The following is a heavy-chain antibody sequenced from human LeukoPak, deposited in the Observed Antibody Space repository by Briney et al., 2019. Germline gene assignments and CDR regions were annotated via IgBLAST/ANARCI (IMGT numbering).Heavy chain of an antibody. V-gene: IGHV3-33*01. CDR1: GFTLSTYA. CDR3: ARVRAGSGSYRAFDI. Sequence: PGGSLRLSCAASGFTLSTYAMHCVRQAPGKGLEWVAVIWSDGSNQYYADSVKGRFTISRDTSKNTLDLQMNSLRAEDTAVYYCARVRAGSGSYRAFDIWGQGTMVTVSS. D-gene: IGHD3-10*01. CDR2: IWSDGSNQ. J-gene: IGHJ3*02.